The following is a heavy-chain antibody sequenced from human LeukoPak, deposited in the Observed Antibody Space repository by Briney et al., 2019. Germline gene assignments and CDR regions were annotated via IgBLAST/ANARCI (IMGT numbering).Heavy chain of an antibody. V-gene: IGHV4-59*01. CDR3: ASVYFYRGIDAFDI. D-gene: IGHD3-10*01. CDR2: IYYSGNT. J-gene: IGHJ3*02. CDR1: GGSISSYY. Sequence: SETLSLTCTVSGGSISSYYWSWIRLPPGKGLEWIGYIYYSGNTNYNPSLKSRVTISVDTSKNQFSLKLSSVTSADTAVYYCASVYFYRGIDAFDIWGQGTMVTVS.